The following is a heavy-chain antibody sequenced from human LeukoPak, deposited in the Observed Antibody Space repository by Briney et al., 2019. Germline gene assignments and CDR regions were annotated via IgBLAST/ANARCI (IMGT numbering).Heavy chain of an antibody. V-gene: IGHV4-34*01. Sequence: SETLSLTCAVYGGSFSGYYWSWIRQPPGKGLEWIGEINHSGSTNYNPSLKSRVTISVDTSKNQFSLKLSSVTAADTAVYYCARRYCSGVSCYDAFDIWGQGTLVTVSS. CDR2: INHSGST. CDR3: ARRYCSGVSCYDAFDI. J-gene: IGHJ3*02. D-gene: IGHD2-15*01. CDR1: GGSFSGYY.